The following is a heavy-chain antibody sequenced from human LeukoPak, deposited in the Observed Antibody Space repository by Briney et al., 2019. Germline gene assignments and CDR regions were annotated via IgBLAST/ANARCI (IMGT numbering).Heavy chain of an antibody. Sequence: PGGSLRLSCAASGFTFSSYVMHWVRQAPGKGLEWVAIISYDGSNEYYADSVKGRFTISRDNSKNTLYLQMNSLRAADTAVYYCARGATDITRWFDPWGQGTLVTVSS. D-gene: IGHD3-3*01. CDR3: ARGATDITRWFDP. J-gene: IGHJ5*02. CDR2: ISYDGSNE. V-gene: IGHV3-30*04. CDR1: GFTFSSYV.